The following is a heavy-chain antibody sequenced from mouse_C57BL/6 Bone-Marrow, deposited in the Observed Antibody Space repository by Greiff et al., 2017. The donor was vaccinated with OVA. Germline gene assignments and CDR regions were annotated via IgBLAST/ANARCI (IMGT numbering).Heavy chain of an antibody. Sequence: QVQLQQSGPGLVQPSQSLSITCTVSGFSLTSYGVHWVRQSPGKGLEWLGVIWSGGSTDYNADFISRLSLSKDNTKSQFFFKMNSLLAYDTAIYYCARKRWLPPPSYWGQGTTLTVSS. J-gene: IGHJ2*01. CDR2: IWSGGST. CDR1: GFSLTSYG. D-gene: IGHD2-3*01. V-gene: IGHV2-2*01. CDR3: ARKRWLPPPSY.